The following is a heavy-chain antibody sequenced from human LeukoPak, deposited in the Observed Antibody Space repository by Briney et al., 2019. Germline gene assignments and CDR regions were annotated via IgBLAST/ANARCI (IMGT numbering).Heavy chain of an antibody. Sequence: SGPSPVNPTQTLTLTFAFTGFSFTTSQGGVGWIRQAPVKALERHGVIYWDDDKRYSPSLRNRLAITKDTAKNQVVLTMTNMDPADTATYYCAHRPSGFMSGWDNGYFDNWAPGILVTVSS. CDR2: IYWDDDK. CDR3: AHRPSGFMSGWDNGYFDN. CDR1: GFSFTTSQGG. D-gene: IGHD6-19*01. J-gene: IGHJ4*03. V-gene: IGHV2-5*02.